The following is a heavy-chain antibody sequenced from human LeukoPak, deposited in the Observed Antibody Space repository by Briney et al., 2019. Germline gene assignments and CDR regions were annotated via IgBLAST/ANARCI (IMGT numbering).Heavy chain of an antibody. CDR1: GGSFSGYY. V-gene: IGHV4-34*01. CDR2: INHSGST. CDR3: ARFRSKGNWFDP. Sequence: SETLSLTCAVYGGSFSGYYWSWIRQPPGKGLEWIGEINHSGSTNYNPSLKSRVTISVDTSKNQFSLKLSSVTAADTAVYYCARFRSKGNWFDPWGQGTLVTVSS. J-gene: IGHJ5*02.